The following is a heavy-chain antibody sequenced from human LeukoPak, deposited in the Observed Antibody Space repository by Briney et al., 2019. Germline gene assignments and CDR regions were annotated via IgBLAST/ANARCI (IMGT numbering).Heavy chain of an antibody. J-gene: IGHJ4*01. Sequence: GGSLRLSCAASGFTFSSYNMNWVRQAPGKGLEWVSTISTSSSYIYYADSVKGRVTISRDNARNSLYLQMNSLRADDTAVYYCAKDSVAYCSGGSCTTFDYWGQGALVTVSS. V-gene: IGHV3-21*01. D-gene: IGHD2-15*01. CDR1: GFTFSSYN. CDR3: AKDSVAYCSGGSCTTFDY. CDR2: ISTSSSYI.